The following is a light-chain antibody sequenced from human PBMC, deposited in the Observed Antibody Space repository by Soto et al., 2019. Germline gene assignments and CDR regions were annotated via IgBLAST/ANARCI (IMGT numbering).Light chain of an antibody. V-gene: IGLV1-51*01. J-gene: IGLJ2*01. CDR3: GTWDSSLSAVV. CDR2: DNN. CDR1: SSNIENNY. Sequence: QSVLTQPPSVSAAPGQKVTISCSGSSSNIENNYVSWYQQLPQTAPRLLIYDNNKRPSGISDRFSGSKSGTSATLGITGLQTGDEADYYCGTWDSSLSAVVFGGGTKLTVL.